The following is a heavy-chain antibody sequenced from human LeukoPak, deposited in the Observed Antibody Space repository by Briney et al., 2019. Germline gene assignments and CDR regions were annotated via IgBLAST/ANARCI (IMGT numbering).Heavy chain of an antibody. CDR3: ARHPFATPFDY. CDR2: AYYSGHT. V-gene: IGHV4-59*08. Sequence: SETLSLTCAVYGGSFSGYYWSWIRQPPGKGLEWIGYAYYSGHTNYNSSLKSRATMSLDTSKSQFSLRLSSVTAADTAVYFCARHPFATPFDYWGPGTLVTVSS. J-gene: IGHJ4*02. D-gene: IGHD2-15*01. CDR1: GGSFSGYY.